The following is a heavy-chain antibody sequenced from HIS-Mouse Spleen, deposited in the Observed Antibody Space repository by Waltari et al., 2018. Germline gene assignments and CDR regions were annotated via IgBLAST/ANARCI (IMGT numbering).Heavy chain of an antibody. CDR2: INHSGST. V-gene: IGHV4-34*01. CDR3: ARAGKTALVEMATITYAFDY. CDR1: GGSFSGSY. D-gene: IGHD5-12*01. Sequence: QVQLQQWGAGLLKPSETLSLTCAVYGGSFSGSYWSWIRQPPGKGPEWSGEINHSGSTNYNPSLKSRVTISVDTSKNQFSLKLSSVTAADTAVYYCARAGKTALVEMATITYAFDYWGQGTLVTVSS. J-gene: IGHJ4*02.